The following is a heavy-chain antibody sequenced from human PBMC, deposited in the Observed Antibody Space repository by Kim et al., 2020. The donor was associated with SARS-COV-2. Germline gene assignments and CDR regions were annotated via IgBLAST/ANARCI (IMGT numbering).Heavy chain of an antibody. D-gene: IGHD6-13*01. CDR1: GFTFSNYG. V-gene: IGHV3-23*01. CDR2: IGGFSGRT. J-gene: IGHJ4*02. CDR3: AKIRIAAGTDY. Sequence: GGSLRLSCAASGFTFSNYGMTWVRQAPGKGLEWVSSIGGFSGRTYYADSVKGRSTISRDNSKNTLYLQMNGLRAEDTAIYYCAKIRIAAGTDYWGQGTPVTVSS.